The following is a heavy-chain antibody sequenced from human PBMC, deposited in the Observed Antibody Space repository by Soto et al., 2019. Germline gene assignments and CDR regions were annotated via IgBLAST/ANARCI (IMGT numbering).Heavy chain of an antibody. CDR2: ISGSGGST. CDR3: AKRPRGLAFDY. V-gene: IGHV3-23*01. CDR1: GFTFSSYA. J-gene: IGHJ4*02. Sequence: EVQLLESGGGLVQPGGSLRLSCAASGFTFSSYAMRWARQAPGKRLEWVSAISGSGGSTYYADSVKGRFTTSRDNSKNTLYLQMNSLRAEDRAVYYCAKRPRGLAFDYWGQGTRVSVSS.